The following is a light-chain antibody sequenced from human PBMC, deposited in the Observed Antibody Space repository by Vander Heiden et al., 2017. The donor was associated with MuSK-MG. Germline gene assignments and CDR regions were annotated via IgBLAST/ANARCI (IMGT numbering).Light chain of an antibody. J-gene: IGKJ1*01. CDR1: QSVSSN. CDR3: QHDNSWPRT. V-gene: IGKV3-15*01. Sequence: EIVMTQSPATLSVSPGERATLPCRASQSVSSNLAWYQHKPGQAPRLLIYSTSTRATGIPARFSGSGSGTEFTLSSSSLQSEDLAVYYCQHDNSWPRTFGQGTKVEIK. CDR2: STS.